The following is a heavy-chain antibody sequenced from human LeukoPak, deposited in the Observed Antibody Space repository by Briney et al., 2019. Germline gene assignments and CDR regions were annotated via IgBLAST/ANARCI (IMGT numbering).Heavy chain of an antibody. CDR1: GFTFSSYG. CDR2: ISYDGSNK. CDR3: AKVGIPADTRSWFDP. J-gene: IGHJ5*02. Sequence: PGRSLRLSCAASGFTFSSYGMHWVRQAPGKGLEWVAGISYDGSNKYYADSVKGRFTISSDNSKNALYLQMNSLRAEDTAVYYCAKVGIPADTRSWFDPWGQGTLVTVSS. V-gene: IGHV3-30*18. D-gene: IGHD2-2*01.